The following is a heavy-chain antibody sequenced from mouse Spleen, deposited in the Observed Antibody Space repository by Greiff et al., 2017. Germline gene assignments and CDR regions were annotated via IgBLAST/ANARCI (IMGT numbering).Heavy chain of an antibody. V-gene: IGHV3-6*01. CDR1: GYSITSGYY. Sequence: DVKLQESGPGLVKPSQSLSLTCSVTGYSITSGYYWNWIRQFPGNKLEWMGYISYDGSNNYNPSLKNRISITRDTSKNQFFLKLNSVTTEDTATYYCARAETGSWFAYWGQGTLVTVSA. CDR3: ARAETGSWFAY. CDR2: ISYDGSN. J-gene: IGHJ3*01. D-gene: IGHD4-1*01.